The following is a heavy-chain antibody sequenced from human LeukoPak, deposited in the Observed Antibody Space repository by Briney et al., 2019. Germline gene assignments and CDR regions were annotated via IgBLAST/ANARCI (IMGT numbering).Heavy chain of an antibody. D-gene: IGHD3-16*02. CDR1: GFTFSSYA. V-gene: IGHV3-23*01. CDR3: AKDPYDYVWGSYRLDALDI. Sequence: PGGSLRLSCAASGFTFSSYAMSWIRQAPGKGLEWVSAISGSGGSTYYADSVKGRFTISRDNSKNTLYLQMNSLRAEDTAVYYCAKDPYDYVWGSYRLDALDIWGQGTMVTVSS. CDR2: ISGSGGST. J-gene: IGHJ3*02.